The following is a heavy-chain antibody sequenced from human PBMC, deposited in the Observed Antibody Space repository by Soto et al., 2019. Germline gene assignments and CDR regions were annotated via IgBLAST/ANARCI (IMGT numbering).Heavy chain of an antibody. CDR2: ISAYNGNT. Sequence: ASVKVSCKASGYTFTSYGISWVRQAPGQGLEWMGWISAYNGNTNYAQKLQGRVTMTTDTSTSTAYMELRSMRSDDTAVYYCARVVSTIVRGVIISDGMDVWGQGTTVTVSS. J-gene: IGHJ6*02. D-gene: IGHD3-10*01. V-gene: IGHV1-18*04. CDR1: GYTFTSYG. CDR3: ARVVSTIVRGVIISDGMDV.